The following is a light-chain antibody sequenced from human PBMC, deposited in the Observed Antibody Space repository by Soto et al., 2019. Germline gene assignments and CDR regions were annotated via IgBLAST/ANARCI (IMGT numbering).Light chain of an antibody. Sequence: AIRLTQSPSSLSDSVGDRVTISCWASQGLSSALVWYQQKPGKPPKLLIYDASTLENEVPARFSGSGSGTDFTLTISRLQPEDVGIYYCQQFIDYPLTFGGGTTVDI. CDR1: QGLSSA. V-gene: IGKV1D-13*01. J-gene: IGKJ4*01. CDR2: DAS. CDR3: QQFIDYPLT.